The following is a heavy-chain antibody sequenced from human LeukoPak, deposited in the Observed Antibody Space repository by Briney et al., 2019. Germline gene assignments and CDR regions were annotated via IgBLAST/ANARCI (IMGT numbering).Heavy chain of an antibody. Sequence: SVKVSCKASGGTFSSYAISWVRQAPGQGLEWMGGIIPIFGTANYAQKFQGRVTITADESTSTAYMELSSLRSEDTAVYYCARESLAYCGGDCSRHFDYWGQGTLVTVSS. CDR3: ARESLAYCGGDCSRHFDY. CDR2: IIPIFGTA. V-gene: IGHV1-69*01. CDR1: GGTFSSYA. D-gene: IGHD2-21*02. J-gene: IGHJ4*02.